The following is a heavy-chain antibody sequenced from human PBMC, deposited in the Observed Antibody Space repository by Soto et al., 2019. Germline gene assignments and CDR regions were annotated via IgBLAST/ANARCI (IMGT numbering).Heavy chain of an antibody. CDR1: GGSISTSSYF. CDR3: ARHRWGSGSYSGLLDF. D-gene: IGHD3-10*01. J-gene: IGHJ4*02. CDR2: VHYSGSA. V-gene: IGHV4-39*01. Sequence: KLSETLSLTCSVSGGSISTSSYFWGWIRQPPGKGLEWVGAVHYSGSANYRSSLQSRVTISVDTSQNQFSLRLRSVTAADTAVYYCARHRWGSGSYSGLLDFWGQGALVTVSS.